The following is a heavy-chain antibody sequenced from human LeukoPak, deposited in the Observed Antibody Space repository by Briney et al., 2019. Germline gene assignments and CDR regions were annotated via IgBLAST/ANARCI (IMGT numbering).Heavy chain of an antibody. CDR2: IWYDGSNK. CDR3: VREADYITSSPY. V-gene: IGHV3-33*08. CDR1: GFTFSSYA. D-gene: IGHD4/OR15-4a*01. J-gene: IGHJ4*02. Sequence: PGGSLRLSCAASGFTFSSYAMHWVRQAPGKGLEWVAVIWYDGSNKYYADSVKGRFTISRDNSKSTLSLQMNSLRAEDTAVYYCVREADYITSSPYWGQGTLVTVSS.